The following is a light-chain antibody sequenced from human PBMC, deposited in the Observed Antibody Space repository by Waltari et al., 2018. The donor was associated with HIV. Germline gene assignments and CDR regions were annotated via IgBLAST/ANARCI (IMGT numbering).Light chain of an antibody. Sequence: DIQMTQSPSSLSASVGDRVTITCRASQGVGNDLGWYQQKPGKAPKRLIYAASTLQRWVPSRFSGGGSGTEFSLTISSLETEDFATYYCLQYNSPPRTFGQGTKVEIK. V-gene: IGKV1-17*01. CDR3: LQYNSPPRT. J-gene: IGKJ1*01. CDR1: QGVGND. CDR2: AAS.